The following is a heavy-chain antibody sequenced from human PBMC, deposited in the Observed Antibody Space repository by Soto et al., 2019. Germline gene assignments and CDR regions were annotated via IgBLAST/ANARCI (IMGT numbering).Heavy chain of an antibody. D-gene: IGHD5-18*01. J-gene: IGHJ4*02. Sequence: QAQLVESGGGVVQPGRCLRFSCAASGVAFSSYGMHWVRQAPGTGLEWVAVISYDGSLQHYADSVKGRFTISRDNSKNMVLLQMSSLRAENTAVYYCVSDRGYGHASVPYSWGQVTLVSVSS. CDR2: ISYDGSLQ. CDR3: VSDRGYGHASVPYS. CDR1: GVAFSSYG. V-gene: IGHV3-30*03.